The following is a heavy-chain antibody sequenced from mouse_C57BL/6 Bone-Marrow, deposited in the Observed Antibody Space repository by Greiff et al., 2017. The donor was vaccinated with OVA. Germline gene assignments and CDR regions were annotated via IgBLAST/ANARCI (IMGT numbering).Heavy chain of an antibody. D-gene: IGHD2-1*01. CDR1: GFSFNTYA. CDR3: VSSYGNYDYYAMDY. CDR2: IRSKSNNYAT. J-gene: IGHJ4*01. V-gene: IGHV10-1*01. Sequence: EVKVVESGGGLVQPKGSLKLSCAASGFSFNTYAMNWVRQAPGKGLEWVARIRSKSNNYATYYADSVKDRFTISRDDSESMLYLQMNNLKAEDTAMYYCVSSYGNYDYYAMDYWGQGTSVTVSS.